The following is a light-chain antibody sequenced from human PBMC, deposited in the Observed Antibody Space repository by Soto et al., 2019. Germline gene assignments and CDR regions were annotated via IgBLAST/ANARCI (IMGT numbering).Light chain of an antibody. CDR1: GSNIGAGYD. CDR2: GNS. CDR3: QSYDSSLRVYV. V-gene: IGLV1-40*01. Sequence: QSVLTQPPSVSGAPGQRVTISCTGSGSNIGAGYDVHWYQQLPGTAPKLLIYGNSNRPSGVPDRFSGSKSGTSASLAITGLQAEDEADYYCQSYDSSLRVYVFGTGTKVTVL. J-gene: IGLJ1*01.